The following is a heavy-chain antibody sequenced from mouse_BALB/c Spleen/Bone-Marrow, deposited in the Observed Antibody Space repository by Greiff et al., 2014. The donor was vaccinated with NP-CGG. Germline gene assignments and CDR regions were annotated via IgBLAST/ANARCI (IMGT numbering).Heavy chain of an antibody. D-gene: IGHD1-1*01. Sequence: EVQLQQSGAELVKPGASVKLSCTASGFNIKDTYMHWVKQRPEQGLEWIGRIDPANGNTKYDPKFQGKATITADTSSNTAYLQLSSLTSEDTAVDYCAGYYYGSSYFDYWGQGTTLTVSS. CDR1: GFNIKDTY. J-gene: IGHJ2*01. CDR3: AGYYYGSSYFDY. CDR2: IDPANGNT. V-gene: IGHV14-3*02.